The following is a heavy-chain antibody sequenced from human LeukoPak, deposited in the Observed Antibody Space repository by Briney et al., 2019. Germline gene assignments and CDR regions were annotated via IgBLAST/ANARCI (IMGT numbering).Heavy chain of an antibody. D-gene: IGHD6-13*01. CDR3: ARIGAAGAGGLDY. CDR2: IYNSGST. V-gene: IGHV4-59*08. J-gene: IGHJ4*02. CDR1: GGSISSYY. Sequence: PSETLSLTCTVSGGSISSYYWSWIRQRPGKGLEWIGYIYNSGSTNYNPSLKSRVTISVDTSKNQFSLKLSSVTAADTAVYYCARIGAAGAGGLDYWGQGTLVTVSS.